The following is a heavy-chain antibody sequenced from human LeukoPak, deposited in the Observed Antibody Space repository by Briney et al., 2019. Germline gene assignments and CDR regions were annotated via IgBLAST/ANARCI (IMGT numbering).Heavy chain of an antibody. V-gene: IGHV3-23*01. CDR1: GFTFSSYA. CDR3: AKEPVIRWRNYYGMDV. J-gene: IGHJ6*02. CDR2: ISGSGGST. Sequence: GGSLRLSCAASGFTFSSYAMSWVRQAPGKGLEWVSAISGSGGSTYYADSVKGRFTISRDNSRNTLYLQMNSLRAEDTAVYYCAKEPVIRWRNYYGMDVWGQGTTVTVSS. D-gene: IGHD3-16*02.